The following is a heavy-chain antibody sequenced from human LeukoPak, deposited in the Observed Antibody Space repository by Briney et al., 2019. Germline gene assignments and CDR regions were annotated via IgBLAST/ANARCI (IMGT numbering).Heavy chain of an antibody. Sequence: GRSLRLSCTASGFTFSSYVMHWVRQALGKGLEWVAGISYDGNNKYYAESVKGRFTISRDNSKNTLYLQMNSLRAEDTAVYYCAKDWVVRGVISYWGQGTLVTVSS. V-gene: IGHV3-30*18. J-gene: IGHJ4*02. CDR1: GFTFSSYV. D-gene: IGHD3-10*01. CDR2: ISYDGNNK. CDR3: AKDWVVRGVISY.